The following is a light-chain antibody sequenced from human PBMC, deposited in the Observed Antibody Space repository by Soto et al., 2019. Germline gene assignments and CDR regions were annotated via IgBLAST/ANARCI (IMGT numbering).Light chain of an antibody. J-gene: IGKJ1*01. V-gene: IGKV3-20*01. CDR1: QSVSKY. Sequence: EIVLTQSPGTLDLSPGEGATLSCRASQSVSKYLAWYQQKPGQAPRLLIYGASSRATGIPDSFSGSGSGTDFTLTISRLEPEDFAVYYCQQYGGSPQTFGQGTKV. CDR3: QQYGGSPQT. CDR2: GAS.